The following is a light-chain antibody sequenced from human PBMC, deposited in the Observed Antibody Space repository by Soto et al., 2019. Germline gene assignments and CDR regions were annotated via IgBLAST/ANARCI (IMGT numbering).Light chain of an antibody. J-gene: IGKJ1*01. V-gene: IGKV1-5*01. CDR1: QSISSW. Sequence: DIQMTQSPSTLSASVGDRATITCRASQSISSWLAWYQQKPGKAPKLLIYDASSLESGVPSRFSGSRSGTEFTLTINSLQPDDFATYYCQQYNSYPWTFGQGNKVEIK. CDR3: QQYNSYPWT. CDR2: DAS.